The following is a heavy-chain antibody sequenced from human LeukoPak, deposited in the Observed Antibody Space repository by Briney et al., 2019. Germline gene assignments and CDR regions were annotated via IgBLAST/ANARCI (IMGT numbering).Heavy chain of an antibody. D-gene: IGHD3-22*01. J-gene: IGHJ4*02. CDR2: VYHSGST. CDR1: GYSLSSVYY. Sequence: SETLSLTCTVSGYSLSSVYYWGWIRQPPGKGLEWIGSVYHSGSTYYNPSLKSRVTISVDTSKNQFSLQLSSVTAADTAVYYCARLPYDSSGYYFDYWGQGTLVTVSS. V-gene: IGHV4-38-2*02. CDR3: ARLPYDSSGYYFDY.